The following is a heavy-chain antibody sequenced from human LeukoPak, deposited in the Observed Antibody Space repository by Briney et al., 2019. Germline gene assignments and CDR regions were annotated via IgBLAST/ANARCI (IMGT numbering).Heavy chain of an antibody. CDR3: AKDRVLRFLDPLGTPPDY. CDR1: GFTVSSNY. V-gene: IGHV3-66*02. Sequence: GGSLRLSCAASGFTVSSNYMSWVRQAPGKGLEWVSVIYSGGSTYYADSVKGRFTISRDNSKNTLYLQMNSLRAEDTAVYYCAKDRVLRFLDPLGTPPDYWGQGTLVTVSS. D-gene: IGHD3-3*01. J-gene: IGHJ4*02. CDR2: IYSGGST.